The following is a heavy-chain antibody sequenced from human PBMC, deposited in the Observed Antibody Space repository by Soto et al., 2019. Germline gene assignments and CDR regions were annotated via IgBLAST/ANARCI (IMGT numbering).Heavy chain of an antibody. J-gene: IGHJ4*02. CDR1: GGSISNSSYL. V-gene: IGHV4-39*01. D-gene: IGHD6-19*01. Sequence: PSETLSLTCTAPGGSISNSSYLWGWIRQPPGKGLQWIGSVSYSGSTYYNPSLKSRVTISVDTSKTQSSLRLSSVTAADTAVYYCSRIAVSGPINGFDYWGQGALVPVSS. CDR2: VSYSGST. CDR3: SRIAVSGPINGFDY.